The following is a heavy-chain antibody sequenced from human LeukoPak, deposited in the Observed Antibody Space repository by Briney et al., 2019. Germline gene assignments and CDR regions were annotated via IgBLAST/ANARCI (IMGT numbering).Heavy chain of an antibody. V-gene: IGHV3-21*01. CDR3: AREPTVTTRAFDI. J-gene: IGHJ3*02. CDR2: ISSTSSYI. Sequence: GSLRLSCAASGFTFTGYSINWVRQAPGKGLEWVSSISSTSSYIFYADSVKGRFTISRDNAKNSLYLQMTSLRAEDTAVYYCAREPTVTTRAFDIWGQGTMVTVSS. D-gene: IGHD4-17*01. CDR1: GFTFTGYS.